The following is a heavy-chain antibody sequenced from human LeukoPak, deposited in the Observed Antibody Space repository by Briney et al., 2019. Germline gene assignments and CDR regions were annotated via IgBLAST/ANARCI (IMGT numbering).Heavy chain of an antibody. V-gene: IGHV1-18*01. J-gene: IGHJ2*01. D-gene: IGHD3-22*01. CDR1: GYTFTSYG. Sequence: VASVKVSCKASGYTFTSYGISWVRQAPGQGLEWMGWISAYNGNTNYAQKLQGRVTMTTDTSTSTAYMELRSLRSDDTAVYYCARVIVGGYDYWYFDLWGRGTLVTVSS. CDR2: ISAYNGNT. CDR3: ARVIVGGYDYWYFDL.